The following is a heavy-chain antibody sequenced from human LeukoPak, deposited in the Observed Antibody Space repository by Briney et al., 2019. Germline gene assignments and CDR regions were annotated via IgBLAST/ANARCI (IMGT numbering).Heavy chain of an antibody. CDR3: ARQGGLRLFDY. V-gene: IGHV4-39*01. D-gene: IGHD5-12*01. CDR1: GGSISSSSFY. CDR2: IYYSGST. J-gene: IGHJ4*02. Sequence: PSETLSLTCSVYGGSISSSSFYWGWIRQPPGKGLEWIGSIYYSGSTYYNPSLKSRVTISVDTSKNQFSLKLSSVTAADTAVYYCARQGGLRLFDYWGQGTLVTVSS.